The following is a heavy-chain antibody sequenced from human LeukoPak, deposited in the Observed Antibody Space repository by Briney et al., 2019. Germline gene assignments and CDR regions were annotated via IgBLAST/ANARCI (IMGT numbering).Heavy chain of an antibody. Sequence: SETLSLTCTVSNYSITSAHFWGWIRQPPGQGLEWIGSISLTGSTYYNPSLKSRVTISVDTSKNQFSLKLSSVTAADTAVYYCARDRSGSYYGDDDAFDIWGQGTMVTVSS. CDR2: ISLTGST. CDR1: NYSITSAHF. J-gene: IGHJ3*02. D-gene: IGHD1-26*01. V-gene: IGHV4-38-2*02. CDR3: ARDRSGSYYGDDDAFDI.